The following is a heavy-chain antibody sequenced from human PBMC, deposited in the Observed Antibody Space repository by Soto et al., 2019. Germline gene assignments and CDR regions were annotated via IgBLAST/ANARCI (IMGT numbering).Heavy chain of an antibody. Sequence: SETLSLTCAVYGGSFSGYYWSWIRQPPGKGLEWIGEINHSGSTNYNPPLKSRVTISVDTSQNQFSLKLDSVTAADTALYYCAGHSLQQSFTYWGQGTQVTVSS. CDR1: GGSFSGYY. CDR3: AGHSLQQSFTY. CDR2: INHSGST. V-gene: IGHV4-34*01. D-gene: IGHD6-13*01. J-gene: IGHJ4*02.